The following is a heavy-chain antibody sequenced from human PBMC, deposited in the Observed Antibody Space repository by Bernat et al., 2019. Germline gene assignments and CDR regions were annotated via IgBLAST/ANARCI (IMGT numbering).Heavy chain of an antibody. D-gene: IGHD1-26*01. CDR2: INSDGSST. Sequence: EVQLVESGGGLVQPGGSLRLSCAASGFTFSSYWMHWVRQAPGKGLVWVSRINSDGSSTTYADSVKGRFTISRDNAKNTLYLQMNSLRAEDTAVYYCARGYSGGYRVDHWGQGTLVTVSS. V-gene: IGHV3-74*01. CDR1: GFTFSSYW. J-gene: IGHJ4*02. CDR3: ARGYSGGYRVDH.